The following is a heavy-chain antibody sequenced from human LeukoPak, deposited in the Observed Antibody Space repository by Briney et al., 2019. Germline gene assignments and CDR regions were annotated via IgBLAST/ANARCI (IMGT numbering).Heavy chain of an antibody. D-gene: IGHD1-1*01. V-gene: IGHV3-33*01. Sequence: GRSLRLSCAASGFTFSSYGMHWVRQAPGKGLEWVAVIWYDGSNKYYADSVKGRFTISRDNPKNTLYLQMNSLRAEDTAVYYCAREGATGTTGSAFDIWGQGTMVTVSS. CDR3: AREGATGTTGSAFDI. J-gene: IGHJ3*02. CDR2: IWYDGSNK. CDR1: GFTFSSYG.